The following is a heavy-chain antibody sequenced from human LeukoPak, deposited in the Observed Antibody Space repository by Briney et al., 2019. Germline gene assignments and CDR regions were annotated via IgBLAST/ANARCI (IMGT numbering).Heavy chain of an antibody. D-gene: IGHD6-19*01. CDR2: IYHSGST. Sequence: SGTLSLTCAVSGGSISSSNWWGWVRQPPGKGLEWIGEIYHSGSTNYNPSLKSRVTISEDKSKNQLSLKLSSVTAADTAVYYCAREAYSSGWYDYWGQGTLVTVSS. J-gene: IGHJ4*02. CDR1: GGSISSSNW. V-gene: IGHV4-4*02. CDR3: AREAYSSGWYDY.